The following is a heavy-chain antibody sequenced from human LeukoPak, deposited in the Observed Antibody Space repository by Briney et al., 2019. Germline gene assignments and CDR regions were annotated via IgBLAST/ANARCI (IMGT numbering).Heavy chain of an antibody. J-gene: IGHJ4*02. CDR3: AREIAAAGTDY. Sequence: PVGSLRLSCAASGFTFSDYYMSWIRQAPGKGLEWVSYISSSGSSTCYADSVKGRLTISRDNAKNSLYLQMNSLRAEDTAVYYCAREIAAAGTDYWGQGTLVTVSS. V-gene: IGHV3-11*04. CDR1: GFTFSDYY. CDR2: ISSSGSST. D-gene: IGHD6-13*01.